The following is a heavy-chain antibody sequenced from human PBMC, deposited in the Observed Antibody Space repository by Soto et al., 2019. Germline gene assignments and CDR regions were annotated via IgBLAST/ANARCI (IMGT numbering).Heavy chain of an antibody. CDR3: AREMIPMIMGGMSAMDV. CDR1: KFTFASYV. J-gene: IGHJ6*02. V-gene: IGHV3-30*04. D-gene: IGHD3-22*01. Sequence: QVQLVESGGGVVQPERSQRLSCTASKFTFASYVMHWVRQAPGEGLEWVALISFDGTNKYYADSVKGRFTISRDNSKNTMSLQMHSLIPEDTAVYYCAREMIPMIMGGMSAMDVWGQATTVTVS. CDR2: ISFDGTNK.